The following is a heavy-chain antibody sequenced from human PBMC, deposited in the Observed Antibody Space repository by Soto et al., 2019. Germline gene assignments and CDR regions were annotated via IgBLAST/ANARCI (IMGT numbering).Heavy chain of an antibody. J-gene: IGHJ3*02. D-gene: IGHD6-13*01. V-gene: IGHV1-18*01. Sequence: ASVKVSCKTSGYTFTNYGISWVRQAPGQGLEWMGWISAHTGNTNYAQKFQGRVTMTTDTSTSTAYMELRSLRSDDTAIYYCARVLGYNSSWWRHTAFDIWGQGTMVTVSS. CDR1: GYTFTNYG. CDR3: ARVLGYNSSWWRHTAFDI. CDR2: ISAHTGNT.